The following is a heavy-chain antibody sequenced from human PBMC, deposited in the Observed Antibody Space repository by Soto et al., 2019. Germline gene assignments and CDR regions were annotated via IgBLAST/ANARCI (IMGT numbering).Heavy chain of an antibody. Sequence: PSGTLSLTFTVSSGSISVTNVFWGWVRQPPGKGLEWIGNIDYSGTAYFSPSLATRVTFHVDTSKNQFSLTLYSVTAADTAVYYCARITGRHLDYWGQGILVTVSS. CDR3: ARITGRHLDY. D-gene: IGHD1-20*01. CDR2: IDYSGTA. J-gene: IGHJ4*02. V-gene: IGHV4-39*01. CDR1: SGSISVTNVF.